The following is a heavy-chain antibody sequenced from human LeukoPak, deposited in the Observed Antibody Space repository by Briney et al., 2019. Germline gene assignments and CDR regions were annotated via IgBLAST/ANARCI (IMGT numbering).Heavy chain of an antibody. CDR3: ARDREAAADLGY. J-gene: IGHJ4*02. D-gene: IGHD6-13*01. CDR2: IWNDGSKE. CDR1: GFTFSSYG. Sequence: PGGSLRLSCAASGFTFSSYGMHWVRQAPGKGLELVAIIWNDGSKEYYADSVKGRFTISRDNSKNTLYLQMNSLRVEDTAVYYCARDREAAADLGYWGQGTLVTISS. V-gene: IGHV3-33*01.